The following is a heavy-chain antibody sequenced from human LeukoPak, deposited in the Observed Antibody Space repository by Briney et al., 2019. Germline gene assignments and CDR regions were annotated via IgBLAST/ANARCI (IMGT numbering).Heavy chain of an antibody. CDR3: AKGEGEQWLTWFDP. CDR1: GFTFSNYC. D-gene: IGHD6-19*01. Sequence: GGSLRLSCAASGFTFSNYCMSWVRQAPGKGLEWVANIKQDGSEKYYVDSVKGRFTISRDNAKNSLYLQMNSLRAEDTALYYCAKGEGEQWLTWFDPWGQGTLVTVSS. CDR2: IKQDGSEK. J-gene: IGHJ5*02. V-gene: IGHV3-7*03.